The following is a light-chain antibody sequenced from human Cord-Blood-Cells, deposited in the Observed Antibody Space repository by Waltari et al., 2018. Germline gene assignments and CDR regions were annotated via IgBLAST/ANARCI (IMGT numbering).Light chain of an antibody. J-gene: IGKJ2*01. CDR1: QSVSSN. CDR2: GAS. Sequence: LSVSPGISAALSCSPSQSVSSNLAWYQQKPGQAPRLLIYGASTRATGIPSRFSGSGSGTEFTITISSLQSDDFAVSYCQQHNNWPPYTFGQGTKLEIK. CDR3: QQHNNWPPYT. V-gene: IGKV3-15*01.